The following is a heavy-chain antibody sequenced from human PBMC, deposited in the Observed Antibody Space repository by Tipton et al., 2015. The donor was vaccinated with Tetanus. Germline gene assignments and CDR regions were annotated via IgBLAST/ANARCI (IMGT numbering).Heavy chain of an antibody. V-gene: IGHV4-59*01. D-gene: IGHD3-16*01. CDR3: ARDGGRELL. CDR1: GGSITSNY. J-gene: IGHJ4*02. Sequence: TLSLTCTVSGGSITSNYWTWIRQPPGKGLEWIGYIYYNGKTKYNPSLKSRVSITIDTPKNQFSLTVNSVTAADTAVYYCARDGGRELLWGQGTLVTVSS. CDR2: IYYNGKT.